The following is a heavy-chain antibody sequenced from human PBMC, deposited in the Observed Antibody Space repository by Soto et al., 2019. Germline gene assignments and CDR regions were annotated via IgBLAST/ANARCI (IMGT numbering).Heavy chain of an antibody. D-gene: IGHD3-3*01. Sequence: SETLSLTCAVYGGSFSGYYWSWIRQPPGKGLEWIGEINHSGSTNYNPSLKSRATISVDTSKNQFSLKLSSVTAADTAVYYCARTGGGTIFGVVIDYYYGMDVWGQGTTVTVSS. J-gene: IGHJ6*02. V-gene: IGHV4-34*01. CDR2: INHSGST. CDR3: ARTGGGTIFGVVIDYYYGMDV. CDR1: GGSFSGYY.